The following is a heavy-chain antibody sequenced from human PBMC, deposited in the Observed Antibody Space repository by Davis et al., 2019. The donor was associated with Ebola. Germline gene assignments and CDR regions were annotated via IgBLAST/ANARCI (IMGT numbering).Heavy chain of an antibody. CDR1: GFTFSGSS. V-gene: IGHV3-48*01. CDR3: ARDYSWKLDY. J-gene: IGHJ4*02. CDR2: ISGGTGAM. Sequence: PGGSLRLSCAASGFTFSGSSMNWVRQAPGKGLEWISHISGGTGAMEYADSVQGRFTISRDNAKNSLYLQMNSLRGDDTAVYYCARDYSWKLDYWGQGILVTVSS. D-gene: IGHD1-1*01.